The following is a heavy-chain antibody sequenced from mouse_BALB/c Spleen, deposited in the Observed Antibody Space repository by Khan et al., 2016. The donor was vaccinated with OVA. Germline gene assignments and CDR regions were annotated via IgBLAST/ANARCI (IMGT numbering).Heavy chain of an antibody. CDR1: GFTFSSYV. D-gene: IGHD2-14*01. V-gene: IGHV5-6-5*01. J-gene: IGHJ2*01. CDR3: AREAYRYDEYYFDY. Sequence: EVELVESGGGSVKPGGSLKLSCAVSGFTFSSYVMSWVRQTPEKRLEWVASISSGGSTHYPDSVKDRFTISRDNARNILYLQMSSLRSEDMAIYYCAREAYRYDEYYFDYWGQGTTLTVSS. CDR2: ISSGGST.